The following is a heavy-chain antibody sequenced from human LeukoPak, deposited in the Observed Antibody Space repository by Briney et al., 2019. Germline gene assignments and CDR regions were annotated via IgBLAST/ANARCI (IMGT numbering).Heavy chain of an antibody. J-gene: IGHJ4*02. CDR2: ISSGASTT. CDR3: AKPTQPLLEIVDY. Sequence: GGSLRLSCAASGFIFSDYYMNWIRQAPGKGLEWVSYISSGASTTRYADSVKGRFTISRDNAKNSLYLQMNSLRAEDTAVYYCAKPTQPLLEIVDYWGQGTLVTVSS. V-gene: IGHV3-11*04. D-gene: IGHD5-24*01. CDR1: GFIFSDYY.